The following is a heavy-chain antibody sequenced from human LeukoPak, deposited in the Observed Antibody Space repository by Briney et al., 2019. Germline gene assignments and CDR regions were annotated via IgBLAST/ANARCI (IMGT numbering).Heavy chain of an antibody. J-gene: IGHJ4*02. CDR1: GVSIRSYY. V-gene: IGHV4-59*01. CDR2: IYNSGNT. D-gene: IGHD2-2*01. CDR3: ARVYCSTTSCYAVDY. Sequence: SETLSLTCTVSGVSIRSYYWSWIRQPPGKGLEWIGYIYNSGNTNYNPSLNSRVSISLDTSKNQVSLKLSSVTAADTAVYYCARVYCSTTSCYAVDYWGQGTLVTVSS.